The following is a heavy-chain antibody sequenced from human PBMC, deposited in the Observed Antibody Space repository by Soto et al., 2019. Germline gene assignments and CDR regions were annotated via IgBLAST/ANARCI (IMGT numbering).Heavy chain of an antibody. Sequence: EVQLVESGGGLVKPGGSLRLSCAASGFTFSSYSMNWVLQAPGKGLEWVSSISSSSSYIYYAASVKGRFTISRDNAKNSLYLQMNSLRAEDTAVYYCAREVSQYSGYDFDYWGQGTLVTVSS. D-gene: IGHD5-12*01. CDR3: AREVSQYSGYDFDY. CDR2: ISSSSSYI. CDR1: GFTFSSYS. V-gene: IGHV3-21*01. J-gene: IGHJ4*02.